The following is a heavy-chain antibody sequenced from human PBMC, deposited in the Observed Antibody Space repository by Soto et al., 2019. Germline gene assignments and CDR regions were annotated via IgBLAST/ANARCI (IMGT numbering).Heavy chain of an antibody. CDR1: CGSFKSGSYA. Sequence: SETLSVTCTVSCGSFKSGSYAWIWIRPPQGTGLGWISHIDYSGSTNYNPSLNSRVTISVDTSKTQFSLKLGSVPVADTAVYYSVRYRALFCGSYAIFDSWGQGTLVTVSS. CDR3: VRYRALFCGSYAIFDS. CDR2: IDYSGST. V-gene: IGHV4-61*01. J-gene: IGHJ4*02. D-gene: IGHD1-26*01.